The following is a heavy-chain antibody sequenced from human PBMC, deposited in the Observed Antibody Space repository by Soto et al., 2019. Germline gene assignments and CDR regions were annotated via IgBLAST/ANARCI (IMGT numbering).Heavy chain of an antibody. CDR1: GGTFSSYA. J-gene: IGHJ6*03. CDR2: IIPIFGTA. Sequence: GASVKVSCKASGGTFSSYAISWVRQAPGQGLEWMGGIIPIFGTANYAQKFQGRVTMTANESTSTAYMEPSSLRSEDTAVYYCARGQFHYDFWGGYHSYYYYYMDVWGKGTTVTVSS. CDR3: ARGQFHYDFWGGYHSYYYYYMDV. D-gene: IGHD3-3*01. V-gene: IGHV1-69*13.